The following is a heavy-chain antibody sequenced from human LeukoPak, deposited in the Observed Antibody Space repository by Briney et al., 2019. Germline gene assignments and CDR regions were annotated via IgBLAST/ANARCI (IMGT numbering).Heavy chain of an antibody. CDR3: ARQYTDGLTGY. CDR2: INHSGST. J-gene: IGHJ4*02. Sequence: SETLSLTCAVYGGSFSGYYWSWIRQPPGKGLEWIGEINHSGSTNYNPSLKSRVTISVDTSKNQFSLKLSSVTAADTAVYYCARQYTDGLTGYWGQGTLVTVSS. CDR1: GGSFSGYY. D-gene: IGHD5-24*01. V-gene: IGHV4-34*01.